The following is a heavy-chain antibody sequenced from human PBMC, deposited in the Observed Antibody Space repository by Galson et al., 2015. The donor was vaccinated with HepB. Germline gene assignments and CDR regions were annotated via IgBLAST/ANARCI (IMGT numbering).Heavy chain of an antibody. CDR2: TYYRSKWYS. J-gene: IGHJ4*02. D-gene: IGHD3-16*01. Sequence: CAISGDSVSSNSVAWNWIRQSPSRGLEWLGRTYYRSKWYSDYALSVKSRITINSDTSKNQFSLQLNSVTPDDTAVYYCTRQRGGFDYWGQGNLVTVSS. CDR1: GDSVSSNSVA. V-gene: IGHV6-1*01. CDR3: TRQRGGFDY.